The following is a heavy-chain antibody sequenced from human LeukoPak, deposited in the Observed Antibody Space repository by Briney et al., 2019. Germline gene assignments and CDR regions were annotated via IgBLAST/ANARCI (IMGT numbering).Heavy chain of an antibody. CDR1: GGSISSSSYY. V-gene: IGHV4-39*01. Sequence: SETLSLTCTDSGGSISSSSYYWGWIRQPPGKGLEWIGSIYYSGSTYYNPSLKSRVTISVDTSKNQFSLKLSSVTAADTAVYYCATSSGYPFDYWGQGTLVTVSS. CDR3: ATSSGYPFDY. D-gene: IGHD3-22*01. J-gene: IGHJ4*02. CDR2: IYYSGST.